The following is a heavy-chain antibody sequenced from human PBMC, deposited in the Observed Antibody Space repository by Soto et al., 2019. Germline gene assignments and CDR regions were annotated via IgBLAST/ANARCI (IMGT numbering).Heavy chain of an antibody. J-gene: IGHJ4*02. D-gene: IGHD3-9*01. CDR2: ISSGSKTI. CDR1: GFTFSSYS. V-gene: IGHV3-48*02. Sequence: GGSLRLSCVASGFTFSSYSVNWVRQAPGKGLEWISYISSGSKTIYYADSVKGRFTVSRGNAKNSQFLQMNSLRDEDTAVYYCVREDILGVRSFDYWGQGTLVTVSS. CDR3: VREDILGVRSFDY.